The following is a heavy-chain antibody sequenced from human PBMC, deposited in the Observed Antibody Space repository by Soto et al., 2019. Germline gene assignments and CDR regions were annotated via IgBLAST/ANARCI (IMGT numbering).Heavy chain of an antibody. D-gene: IGHD3-10*01. CDR1: GGSISSYY. CDR3: ARGTERFGELFGMDV. J-gene: IGHJ6*02. CDR2: IYYSGST. V-gene: IGHV4-59*01. Sequence: SETLSLTCTVSGGSISSYYWSWIRQPPGKGLEWIGYIYYSGSTDYNPSLKSRVTISVDTSKNQFSLKLSSVTAADTAVYYCARGTERFGELFGMDVWGQGTTVTVSS.